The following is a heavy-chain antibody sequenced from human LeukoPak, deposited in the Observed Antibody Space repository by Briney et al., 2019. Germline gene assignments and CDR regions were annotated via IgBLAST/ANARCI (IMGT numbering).Heavy chain of an antibody. CDR1: GFTFSSYA. J-gene: IGHJ4*02. Sequence: GGSLRLSCAASGFTFSSYAMSWVRQAPGKGLEWVSAISGSGGSTYYADSVKGRFTISRDNSENTLYLQMNSLRAEDTAVYYCAKRIAAAGTYYFDYWGQGTLVTVSS. D-gene: IGHD6-13*01. V-gene: IGHV3-23*01. CDR3: AKRIAAAGTYYFDY. CDR2: ISGSGGST.